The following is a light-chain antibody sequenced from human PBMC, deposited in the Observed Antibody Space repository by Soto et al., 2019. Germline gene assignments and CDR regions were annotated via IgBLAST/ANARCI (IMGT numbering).Light chain of an antibody. V-gene: IGKV1-5*01. CDR3: QQYENYWT. CDR2: DAS. Sequence: DIQMTQSPFTLSASVGDRVTITCRDSQTISSWLAWYQQIPGKAPKLLIYDASNLESGVPSRFSGSGSGTEFTLTISSLQPEDFAVYYCQQYENYWTFGQGTKVEIK. J-gene: IGKJ1*01. CDR1: QTISSW.